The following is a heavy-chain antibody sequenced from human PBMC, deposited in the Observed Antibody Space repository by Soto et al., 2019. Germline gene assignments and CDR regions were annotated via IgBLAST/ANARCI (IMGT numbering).Heavy chain of an antibody. D-gene: IGHD5-18*01. V-gene: IGHV4-30-2*01. CDR1: GISIINAAYS. Sequence: PSETLSLTYTVSGISIINAAYSWIWIRQPPGKGLEWIGYIYPSGMPFYNPSLRSRVTISIDRSNDQFYLNLRSVTAADTAVYYCARERGGYGLFDSWGQGTLVIFSS. CDR3: ARERGGYGLFDS. J-gene: IGHJ4*02. CDR2: IYPSGMP.